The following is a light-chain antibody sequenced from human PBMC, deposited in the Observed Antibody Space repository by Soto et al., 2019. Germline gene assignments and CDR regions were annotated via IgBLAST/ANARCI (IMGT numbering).Light chain of an antibody. Sequence: DIQMTQSPSSLSAFVGDRVTITCRASQGVSNYLAWYQQKPGKVPKILIYAASTLQSGVSPRFSASGSGTDFTLTISSLQPEDVATYYCQKYNDFPWTFGQGTKVDI. J-gene: IGKJ1*01. V-gene: IGKV1-27*01. CDR2: AAS. CDR3: QKYNDFPWT. CDR1: QGVSNY.